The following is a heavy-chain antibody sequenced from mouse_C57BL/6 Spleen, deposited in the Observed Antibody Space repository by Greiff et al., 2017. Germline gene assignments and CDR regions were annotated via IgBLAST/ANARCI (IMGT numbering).Heavy chain of an antibody. CDR2: IHPNSGST. D-gene: IGHD2-5*01. V-gene: IGHV1-64*01. CDR3: GRRSTIVMVYFDC. Sequence: QVQLQQPGAELVKPGASVKLSCKASGYTFTSYWMHWVKQRPGQGLEWIGMIHPNSGSTNYNEKFKSKATLTVDKSSSTAYMQLSSLTSEDPAVYYCGRRSTIVMVYFDCWGQGTTLTVSS. CDR1: GYTFTSYW. J-gene: IGHJ2*01.